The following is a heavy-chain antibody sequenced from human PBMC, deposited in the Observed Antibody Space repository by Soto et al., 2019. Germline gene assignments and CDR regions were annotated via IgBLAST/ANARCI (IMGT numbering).Heavy chain of an antibody. CDR1: GGTFNNYA. J-gene: IGHJ4*02. CDR2: IIPISGTT. V-gene: IGHV1-69*01. Sequence: QVQLVQSGAEVKRPESSMKVSCKPSGGTFNNYAINWVRQAPGQGLEWMGAIIPISGTTKYAQKFQGRVTITADQATSTVYVDLSSLRSEDTAVYYCARWGGLSCSGAVCFKKPFDYWGQGTLVTVSS. CDR3: ARWGGLSCSGAVCFKKPFDY. D-gene: IGHD2-8*02.